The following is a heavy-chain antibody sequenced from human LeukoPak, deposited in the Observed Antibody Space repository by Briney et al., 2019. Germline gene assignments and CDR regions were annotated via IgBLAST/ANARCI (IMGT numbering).Heavy chain of an antibody. D-gene: IGHD1-26*01. J-gene: IGHJ4*02. V-gene: IGHV3-21*06. CDR1: GFTFSTYS. Sequence: PGGSLRLSCAASGFTFSTYSMNWVRQAPGKGLEWVSSISSSSSYIYYADSVKGRITISRDNAKNSLYLQMNSLRDEDTAVYYCANSGSYRFDYWGQGTLVTVSS. CDR3: ANSGSYRFDY. CDR2: ISSSSSYI.